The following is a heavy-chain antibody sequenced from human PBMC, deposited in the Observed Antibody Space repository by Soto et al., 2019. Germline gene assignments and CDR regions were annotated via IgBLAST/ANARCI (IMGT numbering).Heavy chain of an antibody. CDR1: GYTFTSYY. CDR3: ARDLTGTTSNHYYYYMDV. CDR2: INPSGGST. J-gene: IGHJ6*03. D-gene: IGHD1-7*01. V-gene: IGHV1-46*03. Sequence: AAVKVSCKASGYTFTSYYMHWVRQAPGQGLEWMGIINPSGGSTSYAQKFQGRVTMTRDTSTSTVYMELSSLRSEDTAVYYCARDLTGTTSNHYYYYMDVWGKGTTVTVSS.